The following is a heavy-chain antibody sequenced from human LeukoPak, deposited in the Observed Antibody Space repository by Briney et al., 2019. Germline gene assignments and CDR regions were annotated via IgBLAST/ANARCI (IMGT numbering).Heavy chain of an antibody. D-gene: IGHD2-2*01. CDR3: ARGLGYCTSTTCLLPFDY. J-gene: IGHJ4*02. CDR2: HYRGGST. V-gene: IGHV3-53*01. CDR1: GFTVSTYY. Sequence: GRSLRVSCAASGFTVSTYYMNWGRQAPGKGLQCVSVHYRGGSTYYADSVKGRFTISRDDSKNTLYLQMNSLRAEDTAMYYCARGLGYCTSTTCLLPFDYWGQGTLVTVSS.